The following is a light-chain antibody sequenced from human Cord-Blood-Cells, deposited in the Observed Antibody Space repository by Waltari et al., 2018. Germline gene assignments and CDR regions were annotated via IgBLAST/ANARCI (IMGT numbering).Light chain of an antibody. J-gene: IGKJ2*01. Sequence: DIQMTQSPSSLSASVGDRVTITCRASQSISSYLNWYQQKPGKAPKLLIYAASSLQSGVPSRFSGSGSGTDFTFTISSLQPEDIATYYCQQYDNLPFGQGTKLEIK. CDR2: AAS. CDR3: QQYDNLP. CDR1: QSISSY. V-gene: IGKV1-33*01.